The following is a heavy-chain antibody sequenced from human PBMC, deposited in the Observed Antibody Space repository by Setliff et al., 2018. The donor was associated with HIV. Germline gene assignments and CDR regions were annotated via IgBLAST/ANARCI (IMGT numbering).Heavy chain of an antibody. J-gene: IGHJ4*02. CDR1: GYSFTGHY. CDR3: AREERYYDGKGALDY. CDR2: IDPNSGGT. V-gene: IGHV1-2*06. D-gene: IGHD3-22*01. Sequence: ASVKVSCKASGYSFTGHYIHWVRQAPGQGLEWLGRIDPNSGGTKYAQKFQGKVTMTRDTSITTAYMEMSRLRSDDTAVYYCAREERYYDGKGALDYWGQGTLVTVSS.